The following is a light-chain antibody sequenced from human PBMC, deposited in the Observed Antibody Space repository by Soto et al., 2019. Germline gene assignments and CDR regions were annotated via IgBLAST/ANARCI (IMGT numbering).Light chain of an antibody. V-gene: IGLV1-40*01. CDR3: QSYDSSLSTVL. CDR2: RNI. Sequence: QSVLTQPPSVSGAPGQRVTISCTGSSSNIGAGYDVHWYQQLPGTAPKLLISRNIDRPSGVPDRFSGSKSGTSASLAIAGLQAEDEADYYCQSYDSSLSTVLFGGGTKVTVL. CDR1: SSNIGAGYD. J-gene: IGLJ2*01.